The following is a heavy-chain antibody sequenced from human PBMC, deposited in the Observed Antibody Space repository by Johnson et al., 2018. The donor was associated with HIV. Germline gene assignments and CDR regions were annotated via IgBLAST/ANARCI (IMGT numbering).Heavy chain of an antibody. CDR1: GFTFSDYY. D-gene: IGHD3-22*01. Sequence: QVQLVESGGGVVRPGGSLRLSCAASGFTFSDYYMSWIRQDPGKGLEWVSYMSSSGSTIYYADSVKGRFTISRDKAKNSLYLLMNRLRAEDTAVYYCARDRPIAPFDIWGQGTMVTVSS. V-gene: IGHV3-11*04. J-gene: IGHJ3*02. CDR3: ARDRPIAPFDI. CDR2: MSSSGSTI.